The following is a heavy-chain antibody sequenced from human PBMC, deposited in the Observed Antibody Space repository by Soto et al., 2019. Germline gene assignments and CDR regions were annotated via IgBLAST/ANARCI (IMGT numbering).Heavy chain of an antibody. CDR3: ARQDRVVAEGRWFDP. J-gene: IGHJ5*02. CDR2: VHYSGNT. D-gene: IGHD2-15*01. V-gene: IGHV4-38-2*02. Sequence: SETLSLTCTVSGYSISSGYHWAWIRQPPGKGLEWLGSVHYSGNTYYNPSLKIRLTISVDKSKNQFSLNLSSVTAADTAVYYCARQDRVVAEGRWFDPWGQGTLVTVAS. CDR1: GYSISSGYH.